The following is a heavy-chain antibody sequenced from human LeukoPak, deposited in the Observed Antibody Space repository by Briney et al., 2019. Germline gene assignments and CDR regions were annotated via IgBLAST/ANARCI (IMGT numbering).Heavy chain of an antibody. J-gene: IGHJ3*02. CDR1: GGSSSGNA. Sequence: PSQTLSLAWALDGGSSSGNAWTWIRQPPGKGLEWFGETIYSGSPNNNPSLKSRVTISVDTSKNQFSLKLSSVTAADTAVYYCARGRGYGYHDAFDIWDQGTMVTASS. CDR2: TIYSGSP. D-gene: IGHD2-2*03. V-gene: IGHV4-34*01. CDR3: ARGRGYGYHDAFDI.